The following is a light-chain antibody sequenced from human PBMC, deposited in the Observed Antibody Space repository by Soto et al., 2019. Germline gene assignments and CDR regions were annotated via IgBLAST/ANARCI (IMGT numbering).Light chain of an antibody. CDR1: SSNIGSHT. V-gene: IGLV1-44*01. CDR2: SND. CDR3: AAGDASLNGWV. J-gene: IGLJ3*02. Sequence: QSVLTQPPSASGTPGQRVTISCSGSSSNIGSHTVSWFQHLPGTAPKLLIYSNDQRPSGVPDRFSGSKSGTSASLAISGLQSEDEADYYCAAGDASLNGWVFGGGTKLTVL.